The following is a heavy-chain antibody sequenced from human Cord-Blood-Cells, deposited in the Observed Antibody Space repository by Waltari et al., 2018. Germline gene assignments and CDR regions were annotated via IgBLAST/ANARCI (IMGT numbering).Heavy chain of an antibody. D-gene: IGHD6-6*01. V-gene: IGHV4-31*03. CDR2: IYYSGST. CDR1: GGSISSGGYY. Sequence: QVQLQESGPGLVKPSQTLSLTCTVSGGSISSGGYYWRWIRQHPGKGLEWIGYIYYSGSTYYNPSLKSRVTISVDTSKNQFSLKLSSVTAADTAVYYCARDLRRYSSSPYFDYWGQGTLVTVSS. CDR3: ARDLRRYSSSPYFDY. J-gene: IGHJ4*02.